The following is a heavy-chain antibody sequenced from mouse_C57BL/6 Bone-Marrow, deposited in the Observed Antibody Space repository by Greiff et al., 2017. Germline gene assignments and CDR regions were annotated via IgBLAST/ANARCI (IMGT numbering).Heavy chain of an antibody. V-gene: IGHV1-63*01. J-gene: IGHJ1*03. CDR1: GYTFTNYW. CDR3: ARWDDGYHWYFDV. D-gene: IGHD2-3*01. CDR2: IYPGGGYT. Sequence: VQLQQSGAELVRPGTSVKMSCKASGYTFTNYWIGWAKQRPGHGLEWIGDIYPGGGYTNYNEKFKGKATLTADKSSSTAYMQFSSLTSEDSAIYYCARWDDGYHWYFDVWGTGTTVTVSS.